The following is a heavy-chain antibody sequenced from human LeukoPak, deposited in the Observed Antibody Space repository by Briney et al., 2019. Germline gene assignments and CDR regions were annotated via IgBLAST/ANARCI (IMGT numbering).Heavy chain of an antibody. D-gene: IGHD3-10*01. CDR2: ISAYNGNT. CDR3: AREAGIDYYGSGSRGWFDP. CDR1: GYTFTSYG. Sequence: GASVKVSCKASGYTFTSYGISWVRQAPGQGLEWMGWISAYNGNTNYAQKLQGRVTMTTDTSTSTAYMELRSPRSDDTAVYYCAREAGIDYYGSGSRGWFDPWGQGILVTVSS. J-gene: IGHJ5*02. V-gene: IGHV1-18*01.